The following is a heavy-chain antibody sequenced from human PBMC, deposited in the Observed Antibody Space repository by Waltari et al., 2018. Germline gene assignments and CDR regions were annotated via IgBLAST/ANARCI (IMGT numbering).Heavy chain of an antibody. J-gene: IGHJ2*01. Sequence: LQLQESGPGLVKSSETLSLSCTVTGVPVVVYYLSWVRQSSGKTFEWLGYISFFVVPQYDPAVQSRLSFSLDTSKNHFFLSLRALTAADTGLYFCVRCGGFCWFDVWGHGTLVSVPS. CDR1: GVPVVVYY. D-gene: IGHD2-21*01. V-gene: IGHV4-59*02. CDR3: VRCGGFCWFDV. CDR2: ISFFVVP.